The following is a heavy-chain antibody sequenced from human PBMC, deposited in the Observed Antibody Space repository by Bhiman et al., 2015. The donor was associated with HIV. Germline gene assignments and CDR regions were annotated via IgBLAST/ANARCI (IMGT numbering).Heavy chain of an antibody. CDR2: ISSGGGST. Sequence: EVQLLESGGGLVHPGGSLRLSCAASGLSLRSYAINWIRQAPGKGLQWVSVISSGGGSTYYADSVRGRFTTSRDNSKKSLYLQMNSLRAEDTAVYYCAREFGKGIAAAAYDYWGQGTLVTVSS. CDR3: AREFGKGIAAAAYDY. D-gene: IGHD6-13*01. CDR1: GLSLRSYA. J-gene: IGHJ4*02. V-gene: IGHV3-23*01.